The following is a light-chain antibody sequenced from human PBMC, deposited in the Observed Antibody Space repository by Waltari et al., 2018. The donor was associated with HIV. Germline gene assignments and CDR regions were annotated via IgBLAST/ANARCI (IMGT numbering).Light chain of an antibody. CDR1: SSDVGRYAY. V-gene: IGLV2-11*01. CDR2: DVN. J-gene: IGLJ1*01. Sequence: QSALTQPRSVSGYPGQSVTISCTATSSDVGRYAYVSWYKQHPGEVPKLIIFDVNERPSGVPDRFTGSKSGDTASLTISGLQAEDEAYYYCCSYAGTYSYVFGGETKVTVL. CDR3: CSYAGTYSYV.